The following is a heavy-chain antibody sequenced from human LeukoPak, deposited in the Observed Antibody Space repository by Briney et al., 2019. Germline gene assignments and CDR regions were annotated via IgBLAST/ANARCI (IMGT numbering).Heavy chain of an antibody. Sequence: SETLSLTCTVSGGSISSYYWSWIRQPAGKGLEWIGHISYGGSANYNPSLRSRVSISVDASKNQMSLKLTSVTAADTAVYYCARLTRTTMIVFLTPDFFDLWGQGTVVTVSS. V-gene: IGHV4-59*01. CDR2: ISYGGSA. CDR1: GGSISSYY. CDR3: ARLTRTTMIVFLTPDFFDL. D-gene: IGHD3-22*01. J-gene: IGHJ3*01.